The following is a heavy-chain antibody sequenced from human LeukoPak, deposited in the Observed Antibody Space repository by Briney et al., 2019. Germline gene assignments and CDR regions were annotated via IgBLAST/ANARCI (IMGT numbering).Heavy chain of an antibody. J-gene: IGHJ4*02. CDR1: GYTFTGYG. V-gene: IGHV1-18*04. Sequence: ASVKVSYKASGYTFTGYGISWVRQAPGQGLEWMGWISAYNGNTNYAQKLQGRVTMTTDTSTSTAYMELRSLRSDDTAVYYCARDGALGPAGYCSSTSCRSGGIDYWGQGTLVTVSS. CDR2: ISAYNGNT. CDR3: ARDGALGPAGYCSSTSCRSGGIDY. D-gene: IGHD2-2*01.